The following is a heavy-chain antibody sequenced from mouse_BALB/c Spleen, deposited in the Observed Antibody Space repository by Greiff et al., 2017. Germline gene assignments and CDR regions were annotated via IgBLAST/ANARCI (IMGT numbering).Heavy chain of an antibody. CDR3: ARGDYRYDVMDY. Sequence: QVQLQQSGAELARPGASVKMSCKASGYTFTSYTMHWVKQRPGQGLEWIGYINPSSGYTNYNQKFKDKATLTADKSSSTAYMQLSSLTSEDSAVYYCARGDYRYDVMDYWGQGTSVTVSS. J-gene: IGHJ4*01. D-gene: IGHD2-14*01. V-gene: IGHV1-4*01. CDR2: INPSSGYT. CDR1: GYTFTSYT.